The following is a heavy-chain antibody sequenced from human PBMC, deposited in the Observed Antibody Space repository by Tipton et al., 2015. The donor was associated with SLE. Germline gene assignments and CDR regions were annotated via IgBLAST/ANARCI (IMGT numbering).Heavy chain of an antibody. CDR1: GFIFSSYA. Sequence: SLRLSCAASGFIFSSYAMHWARQAPGKGLEWVAVISYDGSNKYYADSVKGRFTISRDNSKNTLYLQMNSLRAEDTAVYYCARVVNIAINDYWGQGTLVTVSS. D-gene: IGHD6-13*01. J-gene: IGHJ4*02. V-gene: IGHV3-30-3*01. CDR2: ISYDGSNK. CDR3: ARVVNIAINDY.